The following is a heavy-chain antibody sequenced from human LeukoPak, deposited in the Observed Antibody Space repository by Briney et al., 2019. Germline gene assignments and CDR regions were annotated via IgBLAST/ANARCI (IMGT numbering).Heavy chain of an antibody. CDR1: GCTFSSYA. V-gene: IGHV3-30-3*01. CDR3: AREENMGTFDY. D-gene: IGHD1-1*01. CDR2: ISYDGSNK. J-gene: IGHJ4*02. Sequence: PGGSLRLSCAASGCTFSSYAMHWVRQAPGKGLEWVAVISYDGSNKYYADSVKGRFTISRDNSKNTLYLQMNSLRAEDTAVYYCAREENMGTFDYWGQGTLVTVSS.